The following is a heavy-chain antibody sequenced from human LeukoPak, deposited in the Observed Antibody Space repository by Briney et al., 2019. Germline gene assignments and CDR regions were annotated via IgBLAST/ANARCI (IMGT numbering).Heavy chain of an antibody. V-gene: IGHV3-30-3*01. CDR1: GFTFDDYA. Sequence: GRSLRLSCAASGFTFDDYAMHWVRQAPGKGLEWVAVISYDGSNKYYADSVKGRFTISRDNSKNTLYLQMNSLRAEDTAVYYCASTGGTGTTSLDYWGQGTLVTVSS. CDR2: ISYDGSNK. D-gene: IGHD1-7*01. CDR3: ASTGGTGTTSLDY. J-gene: IGHJ4*02.